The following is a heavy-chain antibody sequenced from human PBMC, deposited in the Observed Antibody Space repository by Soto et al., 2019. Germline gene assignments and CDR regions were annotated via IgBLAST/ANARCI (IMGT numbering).Heavy chain of an antibody. J-gene: IGHJ5*02. V-gene: IGHV3-74*01. CDR3: TKDTCGGGDA. CDR2: ISPWSTSL. D-gene: IGHD2-21*01. Sequence: GGSLRLSCTASEITLNIYWMHWIRQAPGKGLVWVSRISPWSTSLTYADSVTGRFTISRDSAKNTLYLQMNGLSAEDTAIYYCTKDTCGGGDAWGEGSVVTVLL. CDR1: EITLNIYW.